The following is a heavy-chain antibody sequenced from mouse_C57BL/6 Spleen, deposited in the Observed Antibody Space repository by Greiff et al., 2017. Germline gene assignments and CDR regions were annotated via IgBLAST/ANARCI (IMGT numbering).Heavy chain of an antibody. J-gene: IGHJ4*01. CDR1: GYTFTSYG. CDR3: AIDRPLITTPRGVYAMDY. Sequence: VQLQQSGAELARPGASVKLSCKASGYTFTSYGISWVKQRTGQGLEWIGEIYPRSGNTYYNEKFKGKATLTADKSSSTAYMELRSLTSEDSAVYFCAIDRPLITTPRGVYAMDYWGQGTSVTVSS. D-gene: IGHD1-1*01. V-gene: IGHV1-81*01. CDR2: IYPRSGNT.